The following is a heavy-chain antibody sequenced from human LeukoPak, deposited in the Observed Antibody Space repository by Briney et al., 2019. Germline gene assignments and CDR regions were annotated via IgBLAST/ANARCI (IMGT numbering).Heavy chain of an antibody. D-gene: IGHD2-21*02. J-gene: IGHJ5*02. CDR1: GGSISSSNW. Sequence: TSETLSLTCAVSGGSISSSNWWSWVRQPPGKGLEWIGEIYHSGSTNYNPSLKSRVTISVDKSKNQFSLKLSSVTAADTAVYYCARELVVVTVILLRGHNWFDPWGQGTLVTVSS. CDR2: IYHSGST. V-gene: IGHV4-4*02. CDR3: ARELVVVTVILLRGHNWFDP.